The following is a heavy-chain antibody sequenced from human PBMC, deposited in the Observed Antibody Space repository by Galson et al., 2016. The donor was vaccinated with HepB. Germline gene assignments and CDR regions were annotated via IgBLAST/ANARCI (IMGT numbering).Heavy chain of an antibody. CDR1: GFTSSSFW. Sequence: SLRLSCAASGFTSSSFWMSWVRQTPGKGLEWVATINQDGSDKYYVDSVKGRFTISRDNAKNSLYLQMNSLRAGDTAVYYCASDRRYSSWSFWGQGTLVTVSS. V-gene: IGHV3-7*03. CDR2: INQDGSDK. D-gene: IGHD6-13*01. CDR3: ASDRRYSSWSF. J-gene: IGHJ4*02.